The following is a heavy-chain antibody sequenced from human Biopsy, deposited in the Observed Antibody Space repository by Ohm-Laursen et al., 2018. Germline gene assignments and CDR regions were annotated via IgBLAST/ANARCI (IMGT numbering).Heavy chain of an antibody. Sequence: ASVKVSCKVPGGTFSNYGVNWVRQAPGQGLEWLGGNIPILGTGNYAQKFQDRVTVAADTSTSTATMELRSPRSDDTAVYYCATKLTGYFHHWGQGILVIVSS. CDR1: GGTFSNYG. J-gene: IGHJ1*01. D-gene: IGHD3-9*01. CDR3: ATKLTGYFHH. CDR2: NIPILGTG. V-gene: IGHV1-69*06.